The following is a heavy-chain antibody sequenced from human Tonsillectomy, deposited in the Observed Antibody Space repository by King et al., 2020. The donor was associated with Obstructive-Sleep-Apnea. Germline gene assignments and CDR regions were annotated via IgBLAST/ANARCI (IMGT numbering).Heavy chain of an antibody. D-gene: IGHD3-16*01. J-gene: IGHJ4*02. CDR1: GFTFSRDT. V-gene: IGHV3-23*04. CDR3: AKAYLGEDY. Sequence: VQLVESGGGLVQPGGSLRLSCAASGFTFSRDTMSWGRQASGKGLEWVSGISGSGVHTLFADSVKGRFTIFSDNSKEKLYLQMNSLRAEDTAVYYCAKAYLGEDYWGQGTLVTVSS. CDR2: ISGSGVHT.